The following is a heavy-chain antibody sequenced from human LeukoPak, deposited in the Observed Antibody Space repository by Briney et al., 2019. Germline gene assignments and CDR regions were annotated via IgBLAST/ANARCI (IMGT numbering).Heavy chain of an antibody. D-gene: IGHD4-23*01. CDR2: IYHSGST. V-gene: IGHV4-30-2*01. CDR1: GGSISSGGYY. J-gene: IGHJ6*03. CDR3: ARLPNGYGGDAGHYYYMDV. Sequence: PSETLSLTCTVSGGSISSGGYYWSWIRQPPGKGLEWIGYIYHSGSTYYNPSLKSRVTISVDRSKNQFSLKLSSVTAADTAVYYCARLPNGYGGDAGHYYYMDVWGKGTTVTVSS.